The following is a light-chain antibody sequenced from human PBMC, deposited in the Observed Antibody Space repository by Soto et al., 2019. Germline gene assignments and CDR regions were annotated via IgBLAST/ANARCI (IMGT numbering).Light chain of an antibody. J-gene: IGLJ1*01. CDR2: CTR. CDR1: SSNSGAQYD. V-gene: IGLV1-40*01. Sequence: SVLTQPPAVSGAPGQRVTICCTGSSSNSGAQYDVHWYQQLPATAPKPLFYCTRTRPPGLPARFSGSKSGTSPSLAITGLHAADEADYYCQSYDNSMTVYVFGTGTKATVL. CDR3: QSYDNSMTVYV.